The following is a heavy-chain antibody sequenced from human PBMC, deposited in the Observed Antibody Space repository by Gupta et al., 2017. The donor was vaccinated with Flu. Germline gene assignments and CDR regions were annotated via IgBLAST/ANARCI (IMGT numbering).Heavy chain of an antibody. Sequence: EVQLVESGGGFVQPGGSLRLSCATSGFTFSSFWMHWVRQTPEKGLVWVARINIDGTFTSYADSVRGRFTVSRDNARDTVYMQMNSLREEDTGVYYCARDWADDFDLVNIWGQGTMVTVSS. CDR3: ARDWADDFDLVNI. V-gene: IGHV3-74*01. J-gene: IGHJ3*01. CDR1: GFTFSSFW. D-gene: IGHD3/OR15-3a*01. CDR2: INIDGTFT.